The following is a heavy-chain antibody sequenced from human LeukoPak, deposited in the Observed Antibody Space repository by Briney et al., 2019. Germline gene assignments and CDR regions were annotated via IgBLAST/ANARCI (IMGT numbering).Heavy chain of an antibody. J-gene: IGHJ4*02. D-gene: IGHD1-26*01. CDR3: ARGAQWVIDY. V-gene: IGHV3-48*03. Sequence: GGSLRLSCAASGFTFSDYEVNWVRQAPGKGVEWVAYISTSGSTTHYADFVKGRFTISRDNAKNSLFLQMNSRRAEDTAVYYCARGAQWVIDYWGQGTLLTVSS. CDR2: ISTSGSTT. CDR1: GFTFSDYE.